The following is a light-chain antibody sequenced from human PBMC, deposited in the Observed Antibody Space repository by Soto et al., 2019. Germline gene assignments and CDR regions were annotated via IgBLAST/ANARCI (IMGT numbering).Light chain of an antibody. CDR2: RND. CDR1: SSNIGAGYD. J-gene: IGLJ3*02. Sequence: QSVLTQPPSVSGAPGQRVTISCTGSSSNIGAGYDVHWYQQFPGTAPKLLIYRNDQRPSGVPDRFSGSKSGTSGSLAISGLRPEDEADYYCAAWDDYLSAWVFGGGTKLTVL. CDR3: AAWDDYLSAWV. V-gene: IGLV1-47*01.